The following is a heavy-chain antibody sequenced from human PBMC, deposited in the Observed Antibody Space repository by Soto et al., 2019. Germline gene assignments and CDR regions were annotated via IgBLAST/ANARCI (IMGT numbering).Heavy chain of an antibody. D-gene: IGHD3-16*01. CDR2: ISGSGGRS. V-gene: IGHV3-23*01. CDR3: AKAYFVWSSEQPYYFDY. J-gene: IGHJ4*02. Sequence: LGGSLRLSCAASGFTFINYAMTWVLQGPGKGLEWVSGISGSGGRSYYADSVKGRFTISRDNSKSTLYLQMNSLRAEDTAVYYCAKAYFVWSSEQPYYFDYWGQGTLVTVSS. CDR1: GFTFINYA.